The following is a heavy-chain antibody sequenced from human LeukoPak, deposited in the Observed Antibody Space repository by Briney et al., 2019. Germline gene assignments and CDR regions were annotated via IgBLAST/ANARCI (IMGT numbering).Heavy chain of an antibody. CDR3: ARAPRGYDFWSGYYPDY. V-gene: IGHV3-21*01. Sequence: GGSLTLSCAVSGFTFNYYGMNWVRQAPGKGLEWVSSISSDGTYIYYADSVKGRFTISRDTAKKSLYLHMNSLRVEDTAVYYCARAPRGYDFWSGYYPDYWGQGTLVTVSS. CDR1: GFTFNYYG. D-gene: IGHD3-3*01. CDR2: ISSDGTYI. J-gene: IGHJ4*02.